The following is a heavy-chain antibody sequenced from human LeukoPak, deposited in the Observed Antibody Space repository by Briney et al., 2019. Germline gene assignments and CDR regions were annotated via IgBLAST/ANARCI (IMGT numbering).Heavy chain of an antibody. Sequence: GESLKISCKGSGYSFNTYWIGWVRQMPGKGLEWMGIIYPGDSDTKYSPSFQGQVTISADKSISTAYLQWSSLKASDTAMYYCARGVGYLWFGELFWVYFDYWGQGTLVTVSS. CDR1: GYSFNTYW. J-gene: IGHJ4*02. CDR3: ARGVGYLWFGELFWVYFDY. CDR2: IYPGDSDT. V-gene: IGHV5-51*01. D-gene: IGHD3-10*01.